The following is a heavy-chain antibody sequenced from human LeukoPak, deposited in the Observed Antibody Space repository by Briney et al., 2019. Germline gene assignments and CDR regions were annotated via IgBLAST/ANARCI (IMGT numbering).Heavy chain of an antibody. CDR2: ISGSSGIT. V-gene: IGHV3-23*01. J-gene: IGHJ4*02. Sequence: LPSETLSLTCAVYGGSFSNYYWSWIRQPPGKGLEWVSRISGSSGITHYAESVNGRFTVSRDDSKNTLYLQMNSLRAEDSAVYYCAKVRYPGYTTWDYWGQETLVTVSS. CDR1: GGSFSNYY. D-gene: IGHD2-2*02. CDR3: AKVRYPGYTTWDY.